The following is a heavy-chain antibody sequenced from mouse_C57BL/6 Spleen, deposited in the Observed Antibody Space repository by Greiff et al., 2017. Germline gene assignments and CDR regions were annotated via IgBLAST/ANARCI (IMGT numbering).Heavy chain of an antibody. CDR1: GFNIKNSY. Sequence: VQLQQSVAELVRPGASVKLSCTASGFNIKNSYMHWVKQRPEQGLEWIGRIHPADGNTKYAHKFTGKATITADKSYNTAYLQLSSLTSDDTAIYYCASDGYPFAYWGQGTLVTVSA. CDR3: ASDGYPFAY. V-gene: IGHV14-3*01. CDR2: IHPADGNT. D-gene: IGHD2-3*01. J-gene: IGHJ3*01.